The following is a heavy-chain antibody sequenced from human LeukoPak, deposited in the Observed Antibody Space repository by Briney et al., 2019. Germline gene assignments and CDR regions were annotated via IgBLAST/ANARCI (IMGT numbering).Heavy chain of an antibody. V-gene: IGHV3-23*01. CDR3: AKVRSNLDYSSSWYDFDY. CDR1: GFTFSSYA. Sequence: GGSLRLSCAASGFTFSSYAVSWVRQAPGKGLEWVSAISGSGGTTYYADSVKGRFTISRDNSKNMLYLQVNSLRAEDTAVYYCAKVRSNLDYSSSWYDFDYWGQGTLVTVSS. J-gene: IGHJ4*02. D-gene: IGHD6-13*01. CDR2: ISGSGGTT.